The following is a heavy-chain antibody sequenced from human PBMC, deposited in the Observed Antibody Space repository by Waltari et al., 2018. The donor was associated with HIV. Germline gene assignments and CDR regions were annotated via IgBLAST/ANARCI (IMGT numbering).Heavy chain of an antibody. V-gene: IGHV3-7*01. CDR3: ATFWNGYFDH. CDR2: MDLHGSQK. J-gene: IGHJ4*02. CDR1: GFTFSSSW. D-gene: IGHD3-3*01. Sequence: EVQLEESGGNLDLVQPGGSLRLSCAASGFTFSSSWMGWLRQAPGNGLGGVAKMDLHGSQKYEVDSAKGRFTISRDNAKSSLYLQMNSLRADDTAIYYCATFWNGYFDHWGQGTLVTVSS.